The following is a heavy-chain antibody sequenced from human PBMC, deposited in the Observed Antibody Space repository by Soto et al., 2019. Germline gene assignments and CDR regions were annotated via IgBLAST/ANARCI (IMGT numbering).Heavy chain of an antibody. CDR2: ISYDGSNK. V-gene: IGHV3-30*18. J-gene: IGHJ4*02. D-gene: IGHD3-22*01. CDR3: AKDFPPEGYYYDSSGFFDY. CDR1: GFTFSSYG. Sequence: GGSLRLSCAASGFTFSSYGMHWVRQAPGKGLEWVAVISYDGSNKYYADSVKGRFTISRDNSKNTLYLQMNSLRAEDTAVYYCAKDFPPEGYYYDSSGFFDYWGQGTLVTVSS.